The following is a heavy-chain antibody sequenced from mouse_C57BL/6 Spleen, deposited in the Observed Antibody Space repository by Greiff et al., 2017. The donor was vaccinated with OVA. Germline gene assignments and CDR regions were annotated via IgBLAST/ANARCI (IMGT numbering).Heavy chain of an antibody. V-gene: IGHV1-75*01. CDR2: IFPGSGST. D-gene: IGHD2-3*01. CDR1: GYTFTDYY. CDR3: ARRGIYDGYSWYFDY. Sequence: QVQLQQSGPELVKPGASVKISCKASGYTFTDYYINWVKQRPGQGLEWIGWIFPGSGSTYYNEKFKGKATLTVDKSSSTAYMLLSSLTSEDSAVYFCARRGIYDGYSWYFDYWGQGTTLTVSS. J-gene: IGHJ2*01.